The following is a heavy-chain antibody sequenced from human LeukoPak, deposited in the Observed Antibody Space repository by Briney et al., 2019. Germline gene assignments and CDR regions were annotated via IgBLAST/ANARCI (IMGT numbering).Heavy chain of an antibody. V-gene: IGHV4-39*01. Sequence: SETLSLSCSVSGGSISGTSYYWGWIRQPPGKGLEWIGSTYYSASTYYNPSIKSRVTISVDTSKNQFSLSLNSVTAADTAVYYCARETNWSDSSGYITYFYHYMDVWGKGTTVTVSS. CDR3: ARETNWSDSSGYITYFYHYMDV. CDR1: GGSISGTSYY. CDR2: TYYSAST. J-gene: IGHJ6*03. D-gene: IGHD3-22*01.